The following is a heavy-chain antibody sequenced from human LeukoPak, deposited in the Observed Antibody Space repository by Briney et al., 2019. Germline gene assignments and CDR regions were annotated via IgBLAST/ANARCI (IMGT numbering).Heavy chain of an antibody. CDR2: TDPSDSYT. D-gene: IGHD4-17*01. CDR3: ARHRGGDYGLDAFDI. Sequence: GESLRISCKGSGYSFTSSWISWVRQMPGKGLEWRGRTDPSDSYTNYSPSFQGHVTISDDKSISTAYLQWSSLKASDTAMYYCARHRGGDYGLDAFDIWGQGTTVTVSS. V-gene: IGHV5-10-1*01. CDR1: GYSFTSSW. J-gene: IGHJ3*02.